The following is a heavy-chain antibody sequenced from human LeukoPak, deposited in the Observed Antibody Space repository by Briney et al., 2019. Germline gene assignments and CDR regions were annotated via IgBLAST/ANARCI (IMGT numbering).Heavy chain of an antibody. CDR3: ASYSSSWYPSYYYMDV. V-gene: IGHV4-59*01. CDR2: IYYSGST. J-gene: IGHJ6*03. Sequence: SETLSLTRTVSGGSISSYYWSWIRQPPGKGLEWIGYIYYSGSTNYNPSLKSRVTISVDTSKNQFSLKLSSVTAADTAVYYCASYSSSWYPSYYYMDVWGKGTTVTVSS. D-gene: IGHD6-13*01. CDR1: GGSISSYY.